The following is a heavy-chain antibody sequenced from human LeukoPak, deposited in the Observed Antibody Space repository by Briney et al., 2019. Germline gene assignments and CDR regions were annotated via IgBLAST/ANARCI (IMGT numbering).Heavy chain of an antibody. J-gene: IGHJ4*02. V-gene: IGHV3-23*01. CDR3: AKDRRYDSSGYYSSYFDY. D-gene: IGHD3-22*01. Sequence: GGSLRLSCAASGFTFSSYAMSWVRQAPGKGLEWVSAISGSGGSTYYADSVKGRFTISRDNSKNTLYLQMNSLRAEDTAVYYCAKDRRYDSSGYYSSYFDYWGQGTLVTVS. CDR2: ISGSGGST. CDR1: GFTFSSYA.